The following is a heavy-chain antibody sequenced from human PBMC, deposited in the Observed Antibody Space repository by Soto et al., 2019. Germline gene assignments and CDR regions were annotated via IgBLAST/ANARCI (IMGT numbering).Heavy chain of an antibody. Sequence: GGSLRLSCAASGFTFSNAWMNWVRQAPGKGLEWVGRIKSKTDGGTTDYAAPVKGRFTISRDDSKNTLYLQMNSLKTEDTAVYYCTTGTPLRFLEWLPLYGMDVWGQGTTVTVSS. J-gene: IGHJ6*02. CDR1: GFTFSNAW. D-gene: IGHD3-3*01. CDR2: IKSKTDGGTT. CDR3: TTGTPLRFLEWLPLYGMDV. V-gene: IGHV3-15*07.